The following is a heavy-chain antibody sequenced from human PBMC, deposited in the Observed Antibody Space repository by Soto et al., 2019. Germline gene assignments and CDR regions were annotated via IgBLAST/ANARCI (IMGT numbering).Heavy chain of an antibody. V-gene: IGHV4-34*01. Sequence: QVHLQQWGTGLLKPSETLSLTCVVYGGSLTDYWWTWIRQTPGKGLEWIGEINHIGHSNYNPSLKSRVTLSLDTSQNQFSLRWTSVTAADTAVYYWARDFGAGAHFDHWGQGSLVTVSS. D-gene: IGHD3-10*01. CDR1: GGSLTDYW. CDR2: INHIGHS. J-gene: IGHJ4*02. CDR3: ARDFGAGAHFDH.